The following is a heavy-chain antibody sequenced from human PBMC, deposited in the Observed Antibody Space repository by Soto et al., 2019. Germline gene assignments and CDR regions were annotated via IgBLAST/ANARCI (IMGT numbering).Heavy chain of an antibody. CDR3: ARGLRFTPPFGELLV. D-gene: IGHD3-10*01. V-gene: IGHV1-18*01. J-gene: IGHJ4*02. CDR2: ISAYNGNT. CDR1: GYTFTSYG. Sequence: QVQLVQSGAEVKKPGASVKVSCKASGYTFTSYGISWVRQAPGQGLEWMGWISAYNGNTNDAQKLQGRVTMTTDTSTSTDYMELRSLRSDDTAVYYCARGLRFTPPFGELLVWGQGTLVTVSA.